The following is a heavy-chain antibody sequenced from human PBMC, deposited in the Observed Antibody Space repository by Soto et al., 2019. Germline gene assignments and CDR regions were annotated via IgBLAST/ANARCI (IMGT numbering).Heavy chain of an antibody. CDR1: GFRFSDHY. V-gene: IGHV3-72*01. D-gene: IGHD1-1*01. CDR2: TRNKANSYTT. CDR3: ARDGGERRFDY. J-gene: IGHJ4*02. Sequence: EVQLVESGGGLVQPGGSLRLSCAVPGFRFSDHYMDWVRQAPGKGLEWVGRTRNKANSYTTEYAASVKGRFTISRDDSKNSLYLQMNSLKTEDTAVYYCARDGGERRFDYWGQGTLVTVSS.